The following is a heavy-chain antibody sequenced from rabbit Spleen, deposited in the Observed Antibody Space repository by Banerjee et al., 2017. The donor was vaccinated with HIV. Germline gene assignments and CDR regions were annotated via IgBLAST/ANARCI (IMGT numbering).Heavy chain of an antibody. V-gene: IGHV1S40*01. J-gene: IGHJ2*01. Sequence: QSLEESGGDLVKPEGSLTLTCTASRFTFSSYWTCWVRQAPGKGLKWIACIDTGSSGFTYFASWAKGRFTISKTSSTTVTLQMTSLTAADTATYFCARNYVNAFDPWGPGTLVTVS. CDR3: ARNYVNAFDP. CDR2: IDTGSSGFT. CDR1: RFTFSSYW. D-gene: IGHD1-1*01.